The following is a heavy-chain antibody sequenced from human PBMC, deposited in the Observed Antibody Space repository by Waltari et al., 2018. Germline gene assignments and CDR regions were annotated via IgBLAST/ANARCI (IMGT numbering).Heavy chain of an antibody. Sequence: QVQLVESGGGVVQPGRSLRLSCAASGFTFSSYAMHWVRQAHGKGLEWVAVISYDGSNKYYADSVKGRFTISRDNSKNTLYLQMNSLRAEDTAVYYCAREGTAAGTLIEYFQHWGQGTLVTVSS. CDR2: ISYDGSNK. CDR3: AREGTAAGTLIEYFQH. V-gene: IGHV3-30-3*01. D-gene: IGHD6-13*01. J-gene: IGHJ1*01. CDR1: GFTFSSYA.